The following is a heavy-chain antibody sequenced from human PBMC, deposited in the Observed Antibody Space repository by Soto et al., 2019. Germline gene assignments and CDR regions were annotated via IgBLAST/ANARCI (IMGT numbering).Heavy chain of an antibody. CDR2: ISYDGSNK. CDR1: GFTFSSYG. Sequence: PGGSLRLSCAASGFTFSSYGMHWVRQAPGKGLEWVAVISYDGSNKYYADSVKGRFTISRDNSKNTLYLQMNSLRAEDTAVYYCARGLTGSFDYFDYWGQGTLVTVSS. D-gene: IGHD3-9*01. J-gene: IGHJ4*02. V-gene: IGHV3-30*03. CDR3: ARGLTGSFDYFDY.